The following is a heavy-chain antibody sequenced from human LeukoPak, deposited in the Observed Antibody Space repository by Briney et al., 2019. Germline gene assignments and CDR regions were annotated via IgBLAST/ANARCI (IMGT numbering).Heavy chain of an antibody. D-gene: IGHD3-10*01. V-gene: IGHV1-46*01. J-gene: IGHJ4*02. CDR1: GYTFTSYY. CDR3: ARGLGGSGSYSDYYFDY. CDR2: INSNGGST. Sequence: ASVKVSCKASGYTFTSYYMHWVRQAPGQGLEWMGIINSNGGSTSYAQKFQGRVTMTRDTSTSTVYMELSSLRSEDTAVYHCARGLGGSGSYSDYYFDYWGQGTLVTVSS.